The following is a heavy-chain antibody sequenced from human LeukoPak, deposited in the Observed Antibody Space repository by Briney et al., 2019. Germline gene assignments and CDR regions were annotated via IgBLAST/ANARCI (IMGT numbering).Heavy chain of an antibody. J-gene: IGHJ6*02. D-gene: IGHD3-3*01. CDR3: ASPSYRTYYDFWSGYYGMDV. Sequence: ASVKVSCKAPGYTFTGYYMHWVRQAPGQGLEWMGWINPNSGGTNYAQKFQGRVTMTRDTSISTAYMELSRLRSDDTAVYYCASPSYRTYYDFWSGYYGMDVWGQGTTVTVSS. CDR2: INPNSGGT. CDR1: GYTFTGYY. V-gene: IGHV1-2*02.